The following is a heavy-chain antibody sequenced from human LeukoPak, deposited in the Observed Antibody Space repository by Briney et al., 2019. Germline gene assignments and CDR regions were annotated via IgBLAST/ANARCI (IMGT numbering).Heavy chain of an antibody. J-gene: IGHJ6*03. CDR2: VYDSGTT. CDR1: GGSISRYY. V-gene: IGHV4-59*01. Sequence: PSEILSLTCTVSGGSISRYYWSWIRQPPGKGLEWFGYVYDSGTTNYNPSLKSRVTISVDTSKNQFSLKLSSVTAADTAVYYCARVSWFPGTSYYYMDVWGKGTTVTVSS. D-gene: IGHD1-1*01. CDR3: ARVSWFPGTSYYYMDV.